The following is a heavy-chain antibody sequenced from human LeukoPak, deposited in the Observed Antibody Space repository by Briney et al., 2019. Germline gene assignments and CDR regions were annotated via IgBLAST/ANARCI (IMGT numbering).Heavy chain of an antibody. V-gene: IGHV3-30-3*01. CDR1: GFTFSSYA. D-gene: IGHD5-18*01. J-gene: IGHJ4*02. CDR2: ISYDGSKN. CDR3: AREGYSYGYRYFFDY. Sequence: GGSLRLSCAASGFTFSSYAIHWVRQAPGKGLEWVAVISYDGSKNYYAASVKGRFSISRDNSKNTLYLQMNSLRAEDTAVYYCAREGYSYGYRYFFDYWGQGTLVTVSS.